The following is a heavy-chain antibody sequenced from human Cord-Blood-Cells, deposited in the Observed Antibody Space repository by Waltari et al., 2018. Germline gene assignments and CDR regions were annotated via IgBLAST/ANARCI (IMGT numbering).Heavy chain of an antibody. J-gene: IGHJ4*02. D-gene: IGHD2-2*01. CDR1: GYSISSGYY. CDR2: IYHRGST. V-gene: IGHV4-38-2*02. Sequence: QVQLQESGPGLVKPSETLSLTCTVSGYSISSGYYWGWIRQPPGKGLEWIGSIYHRGSTYCNPALKSRVTISVDTSKNQFSLKLSSVTAADTAVYYCASAQWSTSCYDYWVQGTLVTVSS. CDR3: ASAQWSTSCYDY.